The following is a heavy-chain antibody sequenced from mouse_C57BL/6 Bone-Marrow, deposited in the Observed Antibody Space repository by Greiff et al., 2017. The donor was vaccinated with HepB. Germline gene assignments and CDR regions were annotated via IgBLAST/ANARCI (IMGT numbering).Heavy chain of an antibody. CDR2: ISYDGSN. V-gene: IGHV3-6*01. CDR1: GYSITSGYY. D-gene: IGHD1-1*01. J-gene: IGHJ2*01. Sequence: EVQLVESGPGLVKPSQSLSLTCSVTGYSITSGYYWNWIRQFPGNKLEWMGYISYDGSNNYNPSLKNRISITRDTSKNQFFLKLNSVTTEDTATYYCARGYYYGSNYFDYWGQGTTLTVSS. CDR3: ARGYYYGSNYFDY.